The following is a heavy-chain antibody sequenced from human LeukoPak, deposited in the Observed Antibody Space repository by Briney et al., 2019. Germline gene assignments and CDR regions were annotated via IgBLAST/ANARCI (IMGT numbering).Heavy chain of an antibody. CDR3: ARGGEGCPYPSYIDY. J-gene: IGHJ4*02. CDR2: IYPGDSDT. D-gene: IGHD3-16*01. Sequence: GESLKISCKGSGYSFTSYWIGWVRQMPGKGLEWMGIIYPGDSDTRYSPSFQGQVTISADKSICTAYLQWSSLKASDTAMYYCARGGEGCPYPSYIDYWGQGTLVTVSS. V-gene: IGHV5-51*01. CDR1: GYSFTSYW.